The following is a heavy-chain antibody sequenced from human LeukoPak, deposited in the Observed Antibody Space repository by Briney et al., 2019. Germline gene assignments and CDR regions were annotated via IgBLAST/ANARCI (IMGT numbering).Heavy chain of an antibody. Sequence: GGSLRLSCAAPGFTFSSYWMSWVRQAPGKGLGWVANIKQEGSEKYYVDSVKGRVTISRDNAKNSLYLEMNSLRVEDTAVYYCTRANSSSTRGDLDHWGQGSLVTVSS. V-gene: IGHV3-7*01. CDR2: IKQEGSEK. D-gene: IGHD6-6*01. J-gene: IGHJ4*02. CDR3: TRANSSSTRGDLDH. CDR1: GFTFSSYW.